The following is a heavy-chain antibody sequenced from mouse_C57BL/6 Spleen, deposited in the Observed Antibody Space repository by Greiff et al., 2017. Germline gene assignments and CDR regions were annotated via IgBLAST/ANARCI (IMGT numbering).Heavy chain of an antibody. CDR1: GFTFTDYY. CDR2: IRNKANGYTT. D-gene: IGHD2-1*01. Sequence: EVKVVESGGGLVQPGGSLSLSCAASGFTFTDYYMSWVRQPPGKALEWLGFIRNKANGYTTEYSASVKGRFTISRDNSQSILYLQMNALRAEDSATYYCARPYGNHYYAMDYWGQGTSVTVSS. CDR3: ARPYGNHYYAMDY. V-gene: IGHV7-3*01. J-gene: IGHJ4*01.